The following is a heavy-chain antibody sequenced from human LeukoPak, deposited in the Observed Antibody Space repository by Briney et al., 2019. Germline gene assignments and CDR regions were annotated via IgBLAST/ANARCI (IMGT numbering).Heavy chain of an antibody. Sequence: SETLSLTCAVSGDSISSSHWWSWVRQPPGKGLEWIGEIYHSGSTNYNPSLKSRVTISVDKSKNQFSLELSSVTAADTAMYYCARKDYGSGRFSRSFDYWGQGTLVTVSS. V-gene: IGHV4-4*02. D-gene: IGHD3-10*01. J-gene: IGHJ4*02. CDR2: IYHSGST. CDR1: GDSISSSHW. CDR3: ARKDYGSGRFSRSFDY.